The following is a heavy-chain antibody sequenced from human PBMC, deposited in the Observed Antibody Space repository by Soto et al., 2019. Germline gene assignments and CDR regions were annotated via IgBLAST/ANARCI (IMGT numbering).Heavy chain of an antibody. D-gene: IGHD6-13*01. V-gene: IGHV4-61*01. J-gene: IGHJ4*02. CDR3: ARVGAAADYYFDY. CDR2: IYYSGST. Sequence: QVQLQESGPGLVKPSETLSLTCTVSGGSVSSGSYYWSWIRQPPGKGLEWIGYIYYSGSTNYNPSLKSRLTISVDTSKNQFSLKLSSVTAADTAVYYCARVGAAADYYFDYWGQGTLVTVSS. CDR1: GGSVSSGSYY.